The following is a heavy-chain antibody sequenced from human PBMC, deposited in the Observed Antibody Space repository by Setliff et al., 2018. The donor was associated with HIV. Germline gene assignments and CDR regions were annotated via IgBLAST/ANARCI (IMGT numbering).Heavy chain of an antibody. D-gene: IGHD3-9*01. J-gene: IGHJ3*02. Sequence: PGGSLRLSCAASGFTFNSYAMSWVRQAPGKGLEWVATMSGSTGDTYYSDSVKGRFTISRDNSKNTLYLQMNSLRAEDTALYYCAKRAMTGRRGPFNIWGQGTMVTVSS. CDR3: AKRAMTGRRGPFNI. V-gene: IGHV3-23*01. CDR2: MSGSTGDT. CDR1: GFTFNSYA.